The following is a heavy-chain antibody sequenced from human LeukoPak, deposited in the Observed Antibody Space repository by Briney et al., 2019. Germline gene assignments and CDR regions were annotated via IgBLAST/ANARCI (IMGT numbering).Heavy chain of an antibody. CDR2: IYYSWST. CDR3: SRKVTPSASTCCAP. Sequence: SETLSLTCTVSGGSISSYYWSWIRQPPGKGLEWIGFIYYSWSTNYNPSLKSRVTISVDTSKNQFSLKLSSVTAADTALYYWSRKVTPSASTCCAPSGPGTLVTVSS. V-gene: IGHV4-59*12. D-gene: IGHD2-15*01. CDR1: GGSISSYY. J-gene: IGHJ5*02.